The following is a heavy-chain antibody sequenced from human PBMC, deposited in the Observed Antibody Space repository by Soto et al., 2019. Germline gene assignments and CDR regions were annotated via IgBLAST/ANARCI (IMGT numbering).Heavy chain of an antibody. V-gene: IGHV3-23*01. CDR3: VKGSGYDANYYYYYGMDV. J-gene: IGHJ6*02. CDR2: ISGSGGST. D-gene: IGHD5-12*01. CDR1: GFTFSSYA. Sequence: GGSLRLSCAASGFTFSSYAMSWVRQAPGKGLEWVSAISGSGGSTYYADSVKGRFTISRDNSKNTLYLQMNSLRAEDTAVYYCVKGSGYDANYYYYYGMDVWGQGTTVTVSS.